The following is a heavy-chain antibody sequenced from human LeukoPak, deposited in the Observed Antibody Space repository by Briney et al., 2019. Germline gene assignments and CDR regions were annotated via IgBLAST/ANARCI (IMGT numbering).Heavy chain of an antibody. CDR2: IFYSGST. D-gene: IGHD2-2*01. J-gene: IGHJ4*02. V-gene: IGHV4-30-4*08. Sequence: SQTLSLTCTVSGGSISSADYYWSWIRQPPGKGLEWIGYIFYSGSTYYNPSLKSRVTISVDTSKNQFSLKLSSVSAADTAVYSCDSSFLRLYFDYWGQGTLVTVSS. CDR1: GGSISSADYY. CDR3: DSSFLRLYFDY.